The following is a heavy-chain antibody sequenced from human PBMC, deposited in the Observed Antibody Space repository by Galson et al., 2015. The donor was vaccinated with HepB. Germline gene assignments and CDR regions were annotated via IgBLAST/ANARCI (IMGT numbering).Heavy chain of an antibody. J-gene: IGHJ4*02. Sequence: AMRLSCAASGFTFSSYGMHWVRQAPGKGLEWVAVIWYDGSNKYYADSVKGRFTISRDNSKNTLYLQMNSLRAEDTAVYYCARDGGPYGAVAGNFDYWGQGTLVTVSS. CDR2: IWYDGSNK. D-gene: IGHD6-19*01. V-gene: IGHV3-33*01. CDR1: GFTFSSYG. CDR3: ARDGGPYGAVAGNFDY.